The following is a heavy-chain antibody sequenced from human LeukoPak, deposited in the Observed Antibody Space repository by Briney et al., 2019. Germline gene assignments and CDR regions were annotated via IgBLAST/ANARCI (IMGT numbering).Heavy chain of an antibody. D-gene: IGHD1-26*01. Sequence: PSETLSLTCTVSGGSISSSSYYWGWIRQPPGKGLEWIGNVYYSGSTYYNPSLKSRVTISVDTSKNQFSLKLSSVTAADTAVYYCARDYGSYGIDYWGQGTLVTVSS. CDR2: VYYSGST. CDR1: GGSISSSSYY. CDR3: ARDYGSYGIDY. J-gene: IGHJ4*02. V-gene: IGHV4-39*07.